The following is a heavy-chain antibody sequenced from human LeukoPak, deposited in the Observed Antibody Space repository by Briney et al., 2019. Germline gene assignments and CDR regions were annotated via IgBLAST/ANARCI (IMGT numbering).Heavy chain of an antibody. CDR3: ARGANTHFDY. CDR2: IGTAGDT. J-gene: IGHJ4*02. CDR1: GFTFSNYD. V-gene: IGHV3-13*04. Sequence: GGSLRLSCAASGFTFSNYDMHWVRQATGKGLEWVSAIGTAGDTYYPGSVGGRFTMSGENAKNSLYLQMNSLTAGDTAVYYCARGANTHFDYWGQGILVTVSS. D-gene: IGHD1-26*01.